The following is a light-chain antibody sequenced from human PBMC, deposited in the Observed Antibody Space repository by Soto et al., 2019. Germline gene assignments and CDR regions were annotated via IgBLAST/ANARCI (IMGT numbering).Light chain of an antibody. CDR1: ESISRW. J-gene: IGKJ2*02. V-gene: IGKV1-5*03. Sequence: DIRMTQSPSTLSASLGDRVTITCRASESISRWLAWYQQKPGKAPKLLIYRASTLENGVPSRISGSGSGTDFTLTISNLQPDDFASYYCQQYKSYSPCTFGQGTKVDIK. CDR2: RAS. CDR3: QQYKSYSPCT.